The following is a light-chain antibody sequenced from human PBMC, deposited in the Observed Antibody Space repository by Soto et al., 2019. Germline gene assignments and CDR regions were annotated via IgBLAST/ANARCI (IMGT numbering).Light chain of an antibody. CDR2: DAS. Sequence: EVVLTQSPASLSLSPGDRATLSCRADQSVSDYVGWYQQKPGQPPRLLFFDASSRASGVPHRFSAGGSGTDFTLIISSLQPEDFAVYYCQQRSNWPPVTFGGGTKVEIK. CDR3: QQRSNWPPVT. V-gene: IGKV3-11*01. J-gene: IGKJ4*01. CDR1: QSVSDY.